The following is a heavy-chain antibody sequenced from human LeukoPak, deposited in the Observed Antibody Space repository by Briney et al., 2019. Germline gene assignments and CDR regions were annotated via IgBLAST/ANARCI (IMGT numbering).Heavy chain of an antibody. D-gene: IGHD4/OR15-4a*01. CDR1: GGSISSGSYY. V-gene: IGHV4-61*02. Sequence: SETLSLTCTVSGGSISSGSYYWSWIRQPAGKGLEWIGRIYTTGSTNYNPSLKSRVTISVDKSKNQFSLKLSSVTAADTAVYYCARTRSARAYYYYMDVWGKGTTVTVSS. J-gene: IGHJ6*03. CDR2: IYTTGST. CDR3: ARTRSARAYYYYMDV.